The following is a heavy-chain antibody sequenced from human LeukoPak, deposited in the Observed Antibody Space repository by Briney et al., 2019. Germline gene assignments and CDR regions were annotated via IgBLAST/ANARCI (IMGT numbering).Heavy chain of an antibody. CDR1: GFTFSSYA. Sequence: QSGGSLRLSCTASGFTFSSYAMGWFRQAPGKGLEWVSSISGSGDSIYYADSVKGRFTFSRDNSKNTLYLQMNSLRAEDTAVYYCATDRHWAFDYWGQGTLVTVSS. V-gene: IGHV3-23*01. CDR3: ATDRHWAFDY. D-gene: IGHD3-16*01. J-gene: IGHJ4*02. CDR2: ISGSGDSI.